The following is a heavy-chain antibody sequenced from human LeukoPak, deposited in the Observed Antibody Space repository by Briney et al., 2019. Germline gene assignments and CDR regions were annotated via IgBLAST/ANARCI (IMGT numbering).Heavy chain of an antibody. Sequence: GGSLRLSCAASGFTFSSYSMNWVRQAPGKGLEWVSFISLGSSTIYYADSVKGRFTVSRDDAENSLYLHMNSLRDEDTAVYFFDTEGGNAFDHWGQGTLVTVSS. V-gene: IGHV3-48*02. J-gene: IGHJ4*02. CDR2: ISLGSSTI. CDR3: DTEGGNAFDH. CDR1: GFTFSSYS. D-gene: IGHD6-25*01.